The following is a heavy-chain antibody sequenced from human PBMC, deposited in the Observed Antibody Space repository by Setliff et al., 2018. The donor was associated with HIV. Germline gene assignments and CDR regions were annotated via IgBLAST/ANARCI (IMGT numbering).Heavy chain of an antibody. J-gene: IGHJ4*02. V-gene: IGHV4-34*01. CDR1: GGSFSGYY. CDR3: ARESPSSSWFYFDF. Sequence: SETLSLTCAVYGGSFSGYYWSWIRQPPGNGLEWIGSIYHTGSTYYKPSLKSRVTISVDTSKNQFSLKLGSVTAADTAVYYCARESPSSSWFYFDFWGQGTLVTVSS. D-gene: IGHD6-13*01. CDR2: IYHTGST.